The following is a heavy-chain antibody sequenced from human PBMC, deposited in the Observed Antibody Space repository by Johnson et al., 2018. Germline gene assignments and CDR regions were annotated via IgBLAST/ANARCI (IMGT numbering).Heavy chain of an antibody. D-gene: IGHD3-16*01. J-gene: IGHJ3*02. CDR3: ARDFGFDTFDI. Sequence: QPGGSLRLSCGXSGFTFSSYAMSWVRQAPGKGLEWVSAISASGGSTYYADSLKGRFTVSRDNAKNSLYLQINSLRAEDSAVYYGARDFGFDTFDIWGQGTMVTDSS. CDR1: GFTFSSYA. CDR2: ISASGGST. V-gene: IGHV3-23*01.